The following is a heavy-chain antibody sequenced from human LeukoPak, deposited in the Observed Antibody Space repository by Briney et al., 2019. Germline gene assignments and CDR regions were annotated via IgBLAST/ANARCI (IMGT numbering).Heavy chain of an antibody. Sequence: PSETLSLTCAVSGYSISSNYYWGWVRQPPGKGLEWIGSIHHSGITYYNQSLKTQVIISVDTSKNQFSLKLTSMTAADTAVYYCARDRQWLVTRDYWGQGILVTVSS. V-gene: IGHV4-38-2*02. CDR2: IHHSGIT. D-gene: IGHD6-19*01. J-gene: IGHJ4*02. CDR1: GYSISSNYY. CDR3: ARDRQWLVTRDY.